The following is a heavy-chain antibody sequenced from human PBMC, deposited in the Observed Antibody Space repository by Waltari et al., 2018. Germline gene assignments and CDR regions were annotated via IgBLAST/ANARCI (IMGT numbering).Heavy chain of an antibody. Sequence: QVQLVESGGGVVQPGRSLRLSCAASGFTFSSYAMHWVRQAPGKGLEWVAVISYDGSNNYYADSVKGRFTISRDNSKNTLYLQMNSLRAEDTAVYYCASASNPIYDSRAFDIWGQGTMVTVSS. V-gene: IGHV3-30*01. CDR1: GFTFSSYA. J-gene: IGHJ3*02. D-gene: IGHD3-22*01. CDR3: ASASNPIYDSRAFDI. CDR2: ISYDGSNN.